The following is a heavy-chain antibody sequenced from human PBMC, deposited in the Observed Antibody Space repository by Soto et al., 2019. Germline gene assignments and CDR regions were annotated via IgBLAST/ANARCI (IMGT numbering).Heavy chain of an antibody. J-gene: IGHJ5*02. Sequence: QGQLVPSGAAVKKPGASVKVSCKASGDTFSGYYMHWVRQAPGQGLEWMGWLNHDSGDRNYAQKFQGRVSLTRDTSISTAYMDLSSLRSDDTAVYYCVTGYSSRWYWFDPWGQGTLVTVSS. CDR3: VTGYSSRWYWFDP. CDR1: GDTFSGYY. V-gene: IGHV1-2*02. D-gene: IGHD6-13*01. CDR2: LNHDSGDR.